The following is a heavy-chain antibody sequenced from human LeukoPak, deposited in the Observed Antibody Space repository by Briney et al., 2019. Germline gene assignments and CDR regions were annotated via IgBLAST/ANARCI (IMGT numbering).Heavy chain of an antibody. CDR2: ISGSGGST. CDR1: GFTFSSYA. D-gene: IGHD1-26*01. V-gene: IGHV3-23*01. J-gene: IGHJ4*02. Sequence: GGSLRLSCAASGFTFSSYAMSWVRQAPGKGLEWVSAISGSGGSTYYADSVKGRFTISRDNAKNSLYLQMNSLRAEDTAVYYCASGSYDGIDYWGQGTLVTVSS. CDR3: ASGSYDGIDY.